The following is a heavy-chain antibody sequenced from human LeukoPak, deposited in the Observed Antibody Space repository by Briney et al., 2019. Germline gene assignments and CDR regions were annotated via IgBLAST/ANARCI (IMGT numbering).Heavy chain of an antibody. J-gene: IGHJ5*02. V-gene: IGHV3-9*01. CDR3: AKDRGYCSSTSCYFWFDP. Sequence: GGSLRLSCAASGFTFDEYAMHWVRQAPGKGLEWVSGISWNSGSIGYADSVKGRFTISRDNSKNTLYLQMNSLRAEDTAVYYCAKDRGYCSSTSCYFWFDPWGQGTLVTVSS. CDR2: ISWNSGSI. CDR1: GFTFDEYA. D-gene: IGHD2-2*03.